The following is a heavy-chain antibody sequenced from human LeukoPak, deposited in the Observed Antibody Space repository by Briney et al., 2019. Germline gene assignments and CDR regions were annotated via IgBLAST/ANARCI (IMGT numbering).Heavy chain of an antibody. Sequence: ASVKVSCKASGGTFSSYAISWVRQAPGQGLEWMGGIIRIFGTANYAQKFQGRVTITADESTSTAYMELSSLRSEDTAVYYCGVLFAPPEFNRIVGATTTDYWGRGTLVTVSS. J-gene: IGHJ4*02. CDR3: GVLFAPPEFNRIVGATTTDY. CDR1: GGTFSSYA. V-gene: IGHV1-69*01. D-gene: IGHD1-26*01. CDR2: IIRIFGTA.